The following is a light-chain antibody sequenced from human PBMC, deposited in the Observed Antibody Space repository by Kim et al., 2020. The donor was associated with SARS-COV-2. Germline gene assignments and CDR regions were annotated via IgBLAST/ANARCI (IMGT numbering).Light chain of an antibody. V-gene: IGKV1-5*03. Sequence: SVGDRVTITCRASQSISYWLAWYQQKPGKAPNLLIYKASSLQSGVPSRFSGSGSGTEFTLTISILQPDDFATYYCQQYGSSSPITFSQGTRLEIK. CDR2: KAS. CDR3: QQYGSSSPIT. CDR1: QSISYW. J-gene: IGKJ5*01.